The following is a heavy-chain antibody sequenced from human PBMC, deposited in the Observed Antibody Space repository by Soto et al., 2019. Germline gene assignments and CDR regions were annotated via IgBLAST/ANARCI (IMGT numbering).Heavy chain of an antibody. V-gene: IGHV1-2*02. D-gene: IGHD2-2*02. Sequence: ASVKVSCTASGYTFTGYYMHWVRQAPGQGLEWMGWINPNSGGTNYAQKFQGRVTMARDTSISTAYMELSRLGSDDTAVYYCASSTETIVVVPAAIQDAEFDDWGQRPLVTVSS. CDR1: GYTFTGYY. CDR2: INPNSGGT. J-gene: IGHJ4*02. CDR3: ASSTETIVVVPAAIQDAEFDD.